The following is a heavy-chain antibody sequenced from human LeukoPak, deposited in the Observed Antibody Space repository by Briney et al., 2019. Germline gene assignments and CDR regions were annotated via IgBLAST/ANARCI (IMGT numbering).Heavy chain of an antibody. J-gene: IGHJ4*02. Sequence: PGGSLRLSCAASGFTFSDYSMNWVRQSPGKGLEWVSSISSGSAYIYYADSLQGRFTISRDNAKNSLFLQMNSLKAEDTAVYHCARDRRGYYDILTGYYVDYWGQGTLVTVSS. CDR1: GFTFSDYS. D-gene: IGHD3-9*01. V-gene: IGHV3-21*01. CDR2: ISSGSAYI. CDR3: ARDRRGYYDILTGYYVDY.